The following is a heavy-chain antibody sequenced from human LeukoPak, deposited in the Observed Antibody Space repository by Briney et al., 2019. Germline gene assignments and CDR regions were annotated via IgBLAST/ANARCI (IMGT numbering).Heavy chain of an antibody. CDR3: ARIVSAAGAFDI. J-gene: IGHJ3*02. CDR1: GFIFSDYS. V-gene: IGHV3-48*04. CDR2: ISSSSSTV. D-gene: IGHD6-13*01. Sequence: GGSLRLSCAASGFIFSDYSMNWVRQAPGKGLEWVSFISSSSSTVYYADSVKGRFTISRDNAKNSLYLQMNSLRAEDTAVYYCARIVSAAGAFDIWGQGTMVTVSS.